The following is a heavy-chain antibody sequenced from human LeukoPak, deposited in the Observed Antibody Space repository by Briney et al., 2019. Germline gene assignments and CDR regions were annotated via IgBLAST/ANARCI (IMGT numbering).Heavy chain of an antibody. J-gene: IGHJ4*02. CDR2: IHHSGST. D-gene: IGHD6-19*01. CDR3: ARDGVAGGFDY. Sequence: PSETLSLTCTVSGGSIGSYYWNWIRQAPGKGLEWIGYIHHSGSTNHNSSLKSRVTISVDTSKNQYSLKLSSVIAADTAVYYCARDGVAGGFDYWGQGTLVTVSS. CDR1: GGSIGSYY. V-gene: IGHV4-59*01.